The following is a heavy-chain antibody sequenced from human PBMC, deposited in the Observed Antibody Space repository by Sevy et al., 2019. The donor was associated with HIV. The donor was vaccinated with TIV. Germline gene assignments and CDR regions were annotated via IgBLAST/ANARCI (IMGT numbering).Heavy chain of an antibody. CDR3: AKDRARLRTGQTRGYYYYGMDV. D-gene: IGHD1-1*01. J-gene: IGHJ6*02. V-gene: IGHV3-30*18. CDR1: GFTFSSYG. CDR2: ISYDGSNK. Sequence: GGSLRLSCAASGFTFSSYGMHWVRQAPGKGLEWVAVISYDGSNKYYADSVKGRFTSSRDNSTNTLYLQMNSRRAEDTAVYYCAKDRARLRTGQTRGYYYYGMDVWGQGTTVTVSS.